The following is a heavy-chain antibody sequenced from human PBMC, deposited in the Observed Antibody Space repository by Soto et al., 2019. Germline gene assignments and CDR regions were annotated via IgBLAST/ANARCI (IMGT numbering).Heavy chain of an antibody. CDR1: GYTFTSYY. Sequence: QVQLVQSGAEVKKPGASVKVSCKASGYTFTSYYMHWVRQAPGQGLEWMGIINPSGGSTSYAQKFQGRVTMTRDTSTSTVYMELSSPRSEDTAVYYCARPPYMTTVTTGWFDPWGQGTLVTVSS. CDR2: INPSGGST. D-gene: IGHD4-17*01. CDR3: ARPPYMTTVTTGWFDP. V-gene: IGHV1-46*01. J-gene: IGHJ5*02.